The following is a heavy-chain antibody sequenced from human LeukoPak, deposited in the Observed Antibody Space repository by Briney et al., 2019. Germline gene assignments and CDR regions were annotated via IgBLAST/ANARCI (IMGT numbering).Heavy chain of an antibody. CDR1: GFTFGDYI. D-gene: IGHD2-8*02. V-gene: IGHV3-49*04. Sequence: GGSLRLSCATSGFTFGDYIMSWVRQAPGKGLEWVGFIRSKPYGETTDYAASVKGRFTISRDDSKSIAYLQMDSLKAEDTAVYYCSSRRHCSGAACFQGLDYWGQGTLVTVSS. J-gene: IGHJ4*02. CDR2: IRSKPYGETT. CDR3: SSRRHCSGAACFQGLDY.